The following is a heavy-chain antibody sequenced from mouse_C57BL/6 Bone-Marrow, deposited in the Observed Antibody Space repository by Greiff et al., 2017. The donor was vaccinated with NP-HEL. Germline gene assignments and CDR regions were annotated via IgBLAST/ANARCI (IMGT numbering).Heavy chain of an antibody. CDR2: INPGSGGT. Sequence: VQLVESGAELVRPGTSVKVSCKASGYAFTNYLIEWVKQRPGQGLEWIGVINPGSGGTNYNEKFKGKATLTADKSSSTAYMQLSSLTSEDSAVYFCARWGMDYWGQGTSVTVSS. CDR3: ARWGMDY. J-gene: IGHJ4*01. CDR1: GYAFTNYL. V-gene: IGHV1-54*01.